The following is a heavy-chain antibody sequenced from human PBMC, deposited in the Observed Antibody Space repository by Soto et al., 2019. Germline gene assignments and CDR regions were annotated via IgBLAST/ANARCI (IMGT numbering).Heavy chain of an antibody. CDR3: TREGSAPYYYYGMDA. CDR1: GYTFTTYG. V-gene: IGHV1-18*01. D-gene: IGHD3-10*01. Sequence: QVELEQYEPEVKKPGASVKVSCKASGYTFTTYGISWVRQAPGQGLEWLGWINTHNGNTNYAQNLQGRVIMTADTSTSTAYMELRSLRSDDTAIYYCTREGSAPYYYYGMDAWGQGTTVTVSS. CDR2: INTHNGNT. J-gene: IGHJ6*02.